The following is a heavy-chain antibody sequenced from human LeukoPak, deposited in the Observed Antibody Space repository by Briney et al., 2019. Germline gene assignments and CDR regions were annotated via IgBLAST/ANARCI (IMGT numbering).Heavy chain of an antibody. D-gene: IGHD2-15*01. J-gene: IGHJ4*02. CDR3: ARDTIVVAEGY. V-gene: IGHV4-39*07. CDR2: IYYSGST. CDR1: GGSISSSSYY. Sequence: SETLSLTCTVSGGSISSSSYYWGWIRQPPGKGLEWIGSIYYSGSTYYNPSLKSRVTISVDTSKNQFSLKLSSVTAADTAVYYCARDTIVVAEGYWGQGTLVTVSS.